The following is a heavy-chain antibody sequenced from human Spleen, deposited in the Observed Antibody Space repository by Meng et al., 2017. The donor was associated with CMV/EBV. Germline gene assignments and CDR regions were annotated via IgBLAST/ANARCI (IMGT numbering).Heavy chain of an antibody. Sequence: TFTGYYVRGERQAAGQELEWMGWLNPDSGITYSEQNFQGRVTMTRDTSINTASMELSRLRSDDTAVYYCARSYYYDSSGYYSPFAYWGQGTLVTVSS. CDR3: ARSYYYDSSGYYSPFAY. CDR2: LNPDSGIT. J-gene: IGHJ4*02. D-gene: IGHD3-22*01. V-gene: IGHV1-2*02. CDR1: TFTGYY.